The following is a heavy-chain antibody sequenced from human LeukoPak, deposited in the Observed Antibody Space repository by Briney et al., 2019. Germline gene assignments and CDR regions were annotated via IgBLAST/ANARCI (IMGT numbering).Heavy chain of an antibody. Sequence: GGSLRLSCAASGFAFSSYGMHWVRQAPGKGLEWVAVIWYDGSNKYYADSVKGRFTISGDNSKNTLYLQMNSLRAEDTAVYYCARDLKYCTNGVCYRRLDYWGQGTLVTVSS. D-gene: IGHD2-8*01. CDR2: IWYDGSNK. CDR3: ARDLKYCTNGVCYRRLDY. J-gene: IGHJ4*02. V-gene: IGHV3-33*01. CDR1: GFAFSSYG.